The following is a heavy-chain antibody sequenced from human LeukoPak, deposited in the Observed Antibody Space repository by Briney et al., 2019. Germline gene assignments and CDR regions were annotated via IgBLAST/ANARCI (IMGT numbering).Heavy chain of an antibody. D-gene: IGHD3-9*01. V-gene: IGHV4-59*01. Sequence: SETLSLTCTVSGGSISSYYWSWIRQPPGKGPEWIGYIYYSGSTNYNPSLKSRVTISVDTSKNQFSLKLSSVTAADTAVYYCARGRFYDILTGHNVFDPWGQGTLVTVSS. CDR1: GGSISSYY. CDR3: ARGRFYDILTGHNVFDP. CDR2: IYYSGST. J-gene: IGHJ5*02.